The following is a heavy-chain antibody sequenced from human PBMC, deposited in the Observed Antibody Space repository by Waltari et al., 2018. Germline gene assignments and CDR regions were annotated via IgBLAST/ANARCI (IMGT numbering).Heavy chain of an antibody. D-gene: IGHD2-2*01. CDR2: VNPNGGST. V-gene: IGHV1-46*04. CDR3: VRAGSTLIWGVAE. Sequence: QVQLVQSGAEVKKPGASVKVSCKASGYTFTDFYMHWVRQAPGQGLEWMGIVNPNGGSTTYAQKLQDRVTMTRDTSTSTVYMELSSLRSEDTAVYYCVRAGSTLIWGVAEWGQGTLVTVSS. J-gene: IGHJ4*02. CDR1: GYTFTDFY.